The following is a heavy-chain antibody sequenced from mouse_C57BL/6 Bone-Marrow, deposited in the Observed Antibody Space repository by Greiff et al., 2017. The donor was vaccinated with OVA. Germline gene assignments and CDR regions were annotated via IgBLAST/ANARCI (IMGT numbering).Heavy chain of an antibody. D-gene: IGHD3-2*02. CDR1: GFTFSDYY. V-gene: IGHV5-12*01. Sequence: EVQLVESGGGLVQPGGSLKLSCAASGFTFSDYYMYWVRQTPEKRLEWVAYISNGGGSTYYPATVQGRFTISRDNAKNTLYLQMSRLKSEYTAMYYCARQWTAQATGMGAMDYWGQGTSVTVSS. CDR3: ARQWTAQATGMGAMDY. CDR2: ISNGGGST. J-gene: IGHJ4*01.